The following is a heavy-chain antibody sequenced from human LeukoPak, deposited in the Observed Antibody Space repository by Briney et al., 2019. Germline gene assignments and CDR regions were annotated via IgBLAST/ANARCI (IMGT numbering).Heavy chain of an antibody. CDR2: ISGSGGST. CDR3: AKDVALEMNYFDY. CDR1: VFTYSRYA. D-gene: IGHD2-21*01. J-gene: IGHJ4*02. V-gene: IGHV3-23*01. Sequence: GGAVRLSCAACVFTYSRYAMSWVRPAAGKGVEGVSAISGSGGSTYYADSVKGRFTIPRDNSKNKLYLKMNSLRAEDTAVYYCAKDVALEMNYFDYWGQGTLVTVSS.